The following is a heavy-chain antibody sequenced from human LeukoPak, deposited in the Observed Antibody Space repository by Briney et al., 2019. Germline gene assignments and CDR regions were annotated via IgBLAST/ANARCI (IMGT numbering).Heavy chain of an antibody. CDR2: IIPILGIA. V-gene: IGHV1-69*04. Sequence: ASVKVSCKASGGTFSSYAISWVRQAPGQGLEWMGRIIPILGIANYAQKFQGGVTITADKSTSTAYMELSSLRSEDTAVYYCARDLESLWFGDYWGQGTLVTVSS. J-gene: IGHJ4*02. D-gene: IGHD3-10*01. CDR3: ARDLESLWFGDY. CDR1: GGTFSSYA.